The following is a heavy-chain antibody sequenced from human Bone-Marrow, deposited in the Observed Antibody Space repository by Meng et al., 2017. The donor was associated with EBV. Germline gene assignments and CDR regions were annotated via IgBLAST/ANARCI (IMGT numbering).Heavy chain of an antibody. CDR1: EGTFRSDA. J-gene: IGHJ4*02. CDR3: ASESGRGFTPDY. D-gene: IGHD3-10*01. CDR2: LIPMSDAP. Sequence: VELGQYGAEVKKPGSSVKVSCGTSEGTFRSDAVSWVRQAPGQGLEWMGGLIPMSDAPHYAQKFQGRVTITADESTSTHYMHLSGLTSDDTAVYYCASESGRGFTPDYWGQGTLVTVSS. V-gene: IGHV1-69*01.